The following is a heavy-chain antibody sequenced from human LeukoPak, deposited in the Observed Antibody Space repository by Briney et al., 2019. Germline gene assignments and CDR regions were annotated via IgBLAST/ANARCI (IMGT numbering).Heavy chain of an antibody. CDR2: IRYDGSNK. D-gene: IGHD2-2*02. J-gene: IGHJ4*02. CDR3: AKEGRYCSSTSCYKGSLDY. Sequence: GGSLRLSCAASGFTFSSYGMHWVRQAPGKGLEWVAFIRYDGSNKYYADSVKGRFTISRDNSENTLYLQMNSLRAEDTAVYYCAKEGRYCSSTSCYKGSLDYWGQGTLVTVSS. CDR1: GFTFSSYG. V-gene: IGHV3-30*02.